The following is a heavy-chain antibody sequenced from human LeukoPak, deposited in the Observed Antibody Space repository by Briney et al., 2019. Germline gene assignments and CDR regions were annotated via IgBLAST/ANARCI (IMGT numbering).Heavy chain of an antibody. V-gene: IGHV1-2*02. Sequence: ASVKVSCKASGYTFTGYYMHWVRQAPGQGLEWMGWINPNSGGTNYAQKFQGRVTMTRDTSISTAYMELSRLRSDDTAVYYCARVHSSSSNLDYWGQGTLVTVSS. CDR1: GYTFTGYY. J-gene: IGHJ4*02. CDR2: INPNSGGT. CDR3: ARVHSSSSNLDY. D-gene: IGHD6-6*01.